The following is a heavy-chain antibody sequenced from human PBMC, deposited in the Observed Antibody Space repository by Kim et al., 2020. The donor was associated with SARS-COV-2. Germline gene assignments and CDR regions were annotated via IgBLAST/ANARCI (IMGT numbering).Heavy chain of an antibody. CDR2: ISGYSGTT. CDR1: GYIFTSYG. Sequence: ASVKVSCKASGYIFTSYGTTWVRQAPGQGLEWVGWISGYSGTTIYAQKFQGRVTMTTDTSTSTAYMDLRSLRSDDTAVYYCARGEHGYSYGGIDYWGQGTLVTVSS. D-gene: IGHD5-18*01. J-gene: IGHJ4*02. V-gene: IGHV1-18*01. CDR3: ARGEHGYSYGGIDY.